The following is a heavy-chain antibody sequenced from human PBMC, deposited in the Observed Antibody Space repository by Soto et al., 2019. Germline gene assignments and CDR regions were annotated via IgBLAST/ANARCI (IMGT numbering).Heavy chain of an antibody. J-gene: IGHJ6*02. V-gene: IGHV3-30*18. CDR2: ISYDGSNK. Sequence: PGGSLRLSCAASGFTFSSYGMHWVRQAPGKGLEWVAVISYDGSNKYYADSVKGRFTISRDNSKNTLYLQMNSLGAEDTAVYYCAKDRTLELYYYYGMDVWGQGTTVTVSS. CDR3: AKDRTLELYYYYGMDV. D-gene: IGHD1-7*01. CDR1: GFTFSSYG.